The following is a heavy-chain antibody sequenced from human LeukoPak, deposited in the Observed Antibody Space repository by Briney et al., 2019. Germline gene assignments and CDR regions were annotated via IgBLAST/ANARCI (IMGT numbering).Heavy chain of an antibody. CDR3: ARDVHYYDSSGYFLDAFDI. Sequence: SETLSLTCTVSGGSISSGSYYWSWIPQPAGKGLEWIGRIYTSGSTNYNPSLKSRVTISVDTSKNQFSLKLSSVTAADTAVYYCARDVHYYDSSGYFLDAFDIWGQGTMVTVSS. V-gene: IGHV4-61*02. D-gene: IGHD3-22*01. CDR2: IYTSGST. CDR1: GGSISSGSYY. J-gene: IGHJ3*02.